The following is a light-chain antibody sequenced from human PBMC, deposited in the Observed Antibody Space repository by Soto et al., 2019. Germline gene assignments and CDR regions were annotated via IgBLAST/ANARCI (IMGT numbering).Light chain of an antibody. J-gene: IGKJ4*02. CDR3: QKYNRAPLT. V-gene: IGKV1-27*01. CDR1: QALTTS. Sequence: IPMTQSPSSLSASVGARVTIPCRARQALTTSVAWYQQRPGKVPKLLVYGVSTLQSGVPARFSGSRSGTDFTRTNSSLQAEDGATDDGQKYNRAPLTCGGGTKVEIK. CDR2: GVS.